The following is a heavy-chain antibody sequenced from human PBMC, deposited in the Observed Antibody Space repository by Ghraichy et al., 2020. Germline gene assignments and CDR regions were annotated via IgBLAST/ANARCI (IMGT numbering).Heavy chain of an antibody. CDR1: GGSISSGGYY. D-gene: IGHD3-10*01. CDR2: IYYSGST. CDR3: ARGSVVQGVIGWFDP. J-gene: IGHJ5*02. Sequence: SETLSLTCTVSGGSISSGGYYWSWIRQHPGKGLEWIGYIYYSGSTYYNPSLKSRVTISVDTSKNQFSLKLSSVTAADTAVYYCARGSVVQGVIGWFDPWGQGTLVTVSS. V-gene: IGHV4-31*03.